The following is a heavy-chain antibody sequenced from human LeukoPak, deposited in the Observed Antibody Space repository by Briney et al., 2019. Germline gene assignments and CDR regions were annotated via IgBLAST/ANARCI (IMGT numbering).Heavy chain of an antibody. CDR2: IHHSGNT. D-gene: IGHD3-16*01. Sequence: GSLRLSCAASGFTFSSYSMNWVRQAPGKGLEWIGEIHHSGNTNYNPSLKSRVTMSVDKSKSQFSLKLTSVTAADTAVYYCARNWGYWGQGTLVTVSS. V-gene: IGHV4-4*02. CDR3: ARNWGY. J-gene: IGHJ4*02. CDR1: GFTFSSYSM.